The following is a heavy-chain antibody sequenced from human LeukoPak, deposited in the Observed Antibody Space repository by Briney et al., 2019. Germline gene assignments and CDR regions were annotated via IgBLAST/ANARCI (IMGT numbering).Heavy chain of an antibody. D-gene: IGHD4-23*01. J-gene: IGHJ4*02. V-gene: IGHV4-4*07. CDR2: IYSSGRT. CDR3: ARGGKATVVTM. CDR1: GGYINSYY. Sequence: SETLSLTCTVSGGYINSYYWSWIRPPAGKGLEWIGRIYSSGRTNYNPSLKSRVSMSVDTSKNQFSLKLTSVTAADTAVYYGARGGKATVVTMWGQGILVTVSS.